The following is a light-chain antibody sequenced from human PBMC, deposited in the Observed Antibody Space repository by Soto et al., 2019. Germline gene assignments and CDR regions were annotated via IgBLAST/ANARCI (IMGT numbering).Light chain of an antibody. CDR2: DAS. Sequence: DIQMTQSPSSLSASVGDRVTITCRASQSLNTRLAWYQQKPGKAPKLLIYDASSLESGVPSRFSGSGSGTEFTLTISSLQPDDFATYYCQQYNSYPWTFGQGTKVDIK. V-gene: IGKV1-5*01. CDR1: QSLNTR. CDR3: QQYNSYPWT. J-gene: IGKJ1*01.